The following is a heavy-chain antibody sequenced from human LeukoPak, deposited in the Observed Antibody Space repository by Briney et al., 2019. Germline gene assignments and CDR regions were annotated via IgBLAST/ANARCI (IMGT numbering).Heavy chain of an antibody. CDR3: ARVYSSGLPDY. J-gene: IGHJ4*02. D-gene: IGHD6-19*01. CDR1: GFTFSSYA. V-gene: IGHV3-11*01. Sequence: KPGGSLRLSCAASGFTFSSYAMSWIRQAPGKGLEWVSYISSSGSTIYYADSVKGRFTISRDNAKNSLYLQMNSLRAEDTAVYYCARVYSSGLPDYWGQGTLVTVSS. CDR2: ISSSGSTI.